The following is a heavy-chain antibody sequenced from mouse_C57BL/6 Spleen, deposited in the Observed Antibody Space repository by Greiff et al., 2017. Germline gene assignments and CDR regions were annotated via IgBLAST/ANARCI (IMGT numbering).Heavy chain of an antibody. D-gene: IGHD2-10*01. Sequence: QVQLQQPGAELVKPGASVKLSCKASGYTFTSYWMHWVKQRPGQGLEWIGMIHPNSGSTKYNEKFKSKATLTVDKSSTTACMQLSSLTSEDSAFYCYARAYYSYAMDYWGQGTSVTVSS. J-gene: IGHJ4*01. V-gene: IGHV1-64*01. CDR2: IHPNSGST. CDR3: ARAYYSYAMDY. CDR1: GYTFTSYW.